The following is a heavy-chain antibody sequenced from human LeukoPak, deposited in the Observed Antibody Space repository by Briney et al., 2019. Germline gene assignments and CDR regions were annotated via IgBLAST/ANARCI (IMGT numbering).Heavy chain of an antibody. CDR1: GYTFTGYY. Sequence: ASVKVSCKASGYTFTGYYMHWVRQAPGQGLGWMGWINPNSGGTNYAQKFQGRVTMTRDTSISTAYMELSRLRSDDTAVYYCAREIAAADQSDAFDAFDIWGQGTMVTVSS. D-gene: IGHD6-13*01. CDR3: AREIAAADQSDAFDAFDI. J-gene: IGHJ3*02. CDR2: INPNSGGT. V-gene: IGHV1-2*02.